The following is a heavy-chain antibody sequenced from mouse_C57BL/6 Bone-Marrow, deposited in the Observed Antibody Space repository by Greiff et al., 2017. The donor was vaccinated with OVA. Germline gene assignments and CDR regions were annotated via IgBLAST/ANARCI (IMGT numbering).Heavy chain of an antibody. J-gene: IGHJ2*01. Sequence: VKLQQPGTELVKPGASVKLSCKASGYTFTSYWMHWVKQRPGQGLEWIGNINPSNGGTNYNEKFKSKATLTVDKSSSTAYMQLSSLTSEDSAVYYCARSKLTGTLPFDYWGQGTTLTVSS. CDR3: ARSKLTGTLPFDY. D-gene: IGHD4-1*01. CDR1: GYTFTSYW. V-gene: IGHV1-53*01. CDR2: INPSNGGT.